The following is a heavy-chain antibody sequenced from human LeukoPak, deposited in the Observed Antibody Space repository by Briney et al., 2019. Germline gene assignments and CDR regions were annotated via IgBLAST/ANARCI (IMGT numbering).Heavy chain of an antibody. CDR3: VRLKMGAYFDL. CDR2: IYSSGAT. J-gene: IGHJ2*01. Sequence: SETLSLTCTVSDDSISMYYWSWIRQPPGKGPEWIAYIYSSGATSYNPSLRSRVSISLDTSNSQFSLKLNSMAVADTAVYYCVRLKMGAYFDLWGRGTLVTVSS. CDR1: DDSISMYY. V-gene: IGHV4-59*08. D-gene: IGHD1-26*01.